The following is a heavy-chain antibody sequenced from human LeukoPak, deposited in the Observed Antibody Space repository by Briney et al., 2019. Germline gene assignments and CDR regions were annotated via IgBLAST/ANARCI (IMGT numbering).Heavy chain of an antibody. CDR2: ISYDGSKK. D-gene: IGHD2-2*01. V-gene: IGHV3-30*04. CDR3: ARDFAGYCSSTGCYGYYFDY. J-gene: IGHJ4*02. CDR1: GFTLNNYA. Sequence: AGRSLRLSCAASGFTLNNYAMHWVRQAPGKGLEWVAVISYDGSKKYCADSVKGRFTISRDNSKNTLYVQMNSLRAEDTAVYYCARDFAGYCSSTGCYGYYFDYWGQGTLVTVSS.